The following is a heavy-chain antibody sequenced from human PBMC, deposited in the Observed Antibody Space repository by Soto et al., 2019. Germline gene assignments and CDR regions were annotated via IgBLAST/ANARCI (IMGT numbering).Heavy chain of an antibody. CDR1: GGTIRSPDW. D-gene: IGHD6-19*01. CDR3: ARGRGRYSSGWSWFDP. CDR2: IFQRGST. J-gene: IGHJ5*02. V-gene: IGHV4-4*01. Sequence: ETLSLTCGVSGGTIRSPDWWTWVRQPPGKGLGWIGEIFQRGSTNYTPSLESRVTISVDKSKNQFSLTLTSVTAADTAVYFCARGRGRYSSGWSWFDPWGQGSLVTVSS.